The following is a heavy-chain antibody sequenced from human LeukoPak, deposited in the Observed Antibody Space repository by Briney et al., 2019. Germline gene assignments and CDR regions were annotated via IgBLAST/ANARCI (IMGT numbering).Heavy chain of an antibody. CDR1: GFTFSGAW. D-gene: IGHD2-15*01. CDR3: TTVTHFYL. V-gene: IGHV3-15*01. Sequence: GGSLRLSCATSGFTFSGAWLSWVRQAPGKGLEWIGRIKNDGATDYAAPVRGRFTISRDVSRATLYLQMNSLKTEDTAINYCTTVTHFYLWGQGTLVTVSS. CDR2: IKNDGAT. J-gene: IGHJ4*02.